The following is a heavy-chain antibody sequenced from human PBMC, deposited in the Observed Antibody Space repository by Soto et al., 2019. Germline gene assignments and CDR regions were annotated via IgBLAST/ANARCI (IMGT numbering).Heavy chain of an antibody. D-gene: IGHD7-27*01. CDR2: IWYDGSNK. V-gene: IGHV3-33*01. Sequence: GGFLRLSCAASGFTFSSYGMHWVRQAPGKGLEWVAVIWYDGSNKYYADSVKGRFTISRDNSKNTLYLQMNSLRAEDTAVYYCARGPRPRQPLGDYFDYWGQGTLVTVSS. CDR1: GFTFSSYG. CDR3: ARGPRPRQPLGDYFDY. J-gene: IGHJ4*02.